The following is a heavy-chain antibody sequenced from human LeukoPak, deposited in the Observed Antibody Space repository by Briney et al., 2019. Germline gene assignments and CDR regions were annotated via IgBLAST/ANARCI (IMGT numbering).Heavy chain of an antibody. J-gene: IGHJ6*03. CDR1: GFTFSSYA. CDR3: ARDTRIAAAGGRHYYMDV. D-gene: IGHD6-13*01. CDR2: ISYDGSNK. V-gene: IGHV3-30-3*01. Sequence: QPGRSLRLSCAASGFTFSSYAMHWVRQAPGKGLEWVAVISYDGSNKYYADSVKGRFTISRDNAKNSLYLQMNSLRAEDTAVYYCARDTRIAAAGGRHYYMDVWGKGTTVTVSS.